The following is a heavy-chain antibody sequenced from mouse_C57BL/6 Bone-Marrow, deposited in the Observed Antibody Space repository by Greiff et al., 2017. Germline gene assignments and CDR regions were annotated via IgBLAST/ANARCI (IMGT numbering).Heavy chain of an antibody. D-gene: IGHD2-4*01. CDR2: IDPSDSYT. Sequence: QVQLQQPGAELVKPGASVKLSCKASGYTFTSYWMQWVKQRPGQGLEWIGEIDPSDSYTNYNQKFKGKATLTVDTSSSTAYMQLSSLTSEDSAVYYCARSGGELRREFAYWGQGTLVTVSA. V-gene: IGHV1-50*01. CDR1: GYTFTSYW. CDR3: ARSGGELRREFAY. J-gene: IGHJ3*01.